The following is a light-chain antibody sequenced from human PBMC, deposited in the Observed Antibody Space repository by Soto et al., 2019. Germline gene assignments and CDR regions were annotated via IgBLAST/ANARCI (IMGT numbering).Light chain of an antibody. Sequence: QSALTQPPSASGSPGQSVTISCTGTSSDIGRYNHVSWYQQYPGKPPKLMIFDVNKRPSGVPDRFSGSKSGNTASLTVSGLQADDEAAYYCSSYAGSIYVFGTGTKLTVL. CDR2: DVN. J-gene: IGLJ1*01. CDR1: SSDIGRYNH. V-gene: IGLV2-8*01. CDR3: SSYAGSIYV.